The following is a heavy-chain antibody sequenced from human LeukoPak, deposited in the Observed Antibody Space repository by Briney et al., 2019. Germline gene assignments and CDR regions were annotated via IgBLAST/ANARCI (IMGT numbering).Heavy chain of an antibody. Sequence: PGGSLRLSCEVSGFTFETYWLSWVRQAPGKGLEWVANIDEDGNEEHYVRSVKGRFTISRDNAKNLVYLQMNSLRVDDTAVYYCTRGETMDVWGKGTTVTVSS. CDR2: IDEDGNEE. CDR1: GFTFETYW. J-gene: IGHJ6*03. D-gene: IGHD5-24*01. CDR3: TRGETMDV. V-gene: IGHV3-7*01.